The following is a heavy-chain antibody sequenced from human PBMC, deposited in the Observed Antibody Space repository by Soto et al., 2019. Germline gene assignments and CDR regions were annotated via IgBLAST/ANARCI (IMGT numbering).Heavy chain of an antibody. Sequence: SETLSLTCAVYGGSFSGHYWSWIRQPPGKGLEWIGEINHSGSTNYNPSLKSRVTISVDTSKNQFSLKLSSVTAADTAVYYCARVRITIFGVVYYYYYMDVRGKGTTVTVSS. D-gene: IGHD3-3*01. CDR1: GGSFSGHY. J-gene: IGHJ6*03. CDR3: ARVRITIFGVVYYYYYMDV. V-gene: IGHV4-34*01. CDR2: INHSGST.